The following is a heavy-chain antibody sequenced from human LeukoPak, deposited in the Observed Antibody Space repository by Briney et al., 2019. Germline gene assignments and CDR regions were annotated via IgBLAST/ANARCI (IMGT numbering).Heavy chain of an antibody. CDR1: GFTFSSYA. CDR2: ISGSGGST. CDR3: AKGGSRYCSGGSCHFDY. V-gene: IGHV3-23*01. D-gene: IGHD2-15*01. J-gene: IGHJ4*02. Sequence: GGSLRLSCAASGFTFSSYAMNWVRQAPGKGLEWVSGISGSGGSTYYADSVKGRVTISRDNSKNTLYLQMNSLRAEDTAVYYCAKGGSRYCSGGSCHFDYWGQGTLVTVSS.